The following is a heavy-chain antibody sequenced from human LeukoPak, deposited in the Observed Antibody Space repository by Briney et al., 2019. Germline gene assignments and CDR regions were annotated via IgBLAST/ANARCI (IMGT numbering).Heavy chain of an antibody. J-gene: IGHJ6*02. D-gene: IGHD6-19*01. V-gene: IGHV3-30*18. CDR1: GFTFSSYG. Sequence: GGSLRPSCAASGFTFSSYGMHSVRQARGKGMEWVAVISYDGSNKYYADSVKGRFTISRDNSKNTLYLQMNSLRAEDTAVYYCAKDRGQWLVLYGMDVWGQGTTVTVSS. CDR3: AKDRGQWLVLYGMDV. CDR2: ISYDGSNK.